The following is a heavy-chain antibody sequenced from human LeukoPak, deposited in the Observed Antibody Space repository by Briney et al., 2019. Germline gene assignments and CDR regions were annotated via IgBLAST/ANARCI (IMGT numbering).Heavy chain of an antibody. J-gene: IGHJ4*02. D-gene: IGHD2-8*01. Sequence: GESLKISCKGSGYSFTSYWIGWVRQMPGKSLEWMGIIYPGDSDTRYSPSFQGQVTISADKSISTAYLQWSSLKASDTTMYYCARLDCTNGVCYPTDWGQGTLVTVSS. CDR3: ARLDCTNGVCYPTD. V-gene: IGHV5-51*01. CDR1: GYSFTSYW. CDR2: IYPGDSDT.